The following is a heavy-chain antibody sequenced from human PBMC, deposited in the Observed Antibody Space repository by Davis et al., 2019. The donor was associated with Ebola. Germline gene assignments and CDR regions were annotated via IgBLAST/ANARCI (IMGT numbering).Heavy chain of an antibody. D-gene: IGHD2-15*01. CDR2: FDPEDAEA. Sequence: SVKVSCKVSGYTLSELSIHWVRQAPGKGLEWMGYFDPEDAEALYAQHFQDRVTMTEDTSTDTADMELGSLRSEDTAVYYCAAGRLGGGFDIWGHGTMVTVSS. V-gene: IGHV1-24*01. J-gene: IGHJ3*02. CDR3: AAGRLGGGFDI. CDR1: GYTLSELS.